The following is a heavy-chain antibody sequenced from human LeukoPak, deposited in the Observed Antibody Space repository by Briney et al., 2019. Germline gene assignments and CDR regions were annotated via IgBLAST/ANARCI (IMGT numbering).Heavy chain of an antibody. D-gene: IGHD3-22*01. CDR2: IYYSGST. CDR1: GGSISSRDYF. V-gene: IGHV4-39*07. Sequence: SETLSLTCTVSGGSISSRDYFWGWIRQPPGKGLEWIANIYYSGSTYYNPSLKGRVTISVDTSKNQFSLKLSSVTAADTAVYYCATDVVTMTASGQHWGQGTLVTVSS. J-gene: IGHJ1*01. CDR3: ATDVVTMTASGQH.